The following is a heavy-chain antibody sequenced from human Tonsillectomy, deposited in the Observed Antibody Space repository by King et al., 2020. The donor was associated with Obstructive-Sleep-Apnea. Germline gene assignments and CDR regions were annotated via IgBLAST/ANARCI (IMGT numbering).Heavy chain of an antibody. Sequence: QLQESGPGLVKPSQTLSLTCTVSGGSISSGGYYWRWIRQHPGKGLEWIGYIYYSGSTYYNPSLKSRVTISVDTSKNQFSLKLSSVTAADTAVYYCARSAPHYYGSGSYYPTPWEAFDIWGQGTMVTVSS. D-gene: IGHD3-10*01. CDR1: GGSISSGGYY. CDR3: ARSAPHYYGSGSYYPTPWEAFDI. J-gene: IGHJ3*02. V-gene: IGHV4-31*03. CDR2: IYYSGST.